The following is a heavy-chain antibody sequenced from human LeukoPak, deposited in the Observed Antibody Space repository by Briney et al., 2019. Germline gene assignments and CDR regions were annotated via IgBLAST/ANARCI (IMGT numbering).Heavy chain of an antibody. V-gene: IGHV4-39*01. CDR3: TRYCSGGSCYSGTFDY. Sequence: TSETLSPTCSVSGGSISSSSNYWGWIRQPPGKGLEWIGSAYYNGITYYNGSLKSRVTVSVDTSKNQFSLKLSSVTATDTAVYYCTRYCSGGSCYSGTFDYWGRGTMVAVSS. CDR2: AYYNGIT. D-gene: IGHD2-15*01. J-gene: IGHJ4*02. CDR1: GGSISSSSNY.